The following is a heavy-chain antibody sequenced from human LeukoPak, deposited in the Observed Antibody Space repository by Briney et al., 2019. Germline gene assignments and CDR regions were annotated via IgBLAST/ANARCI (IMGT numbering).Heavy chain of an antibody. CDR1: GYSFTSYW. D-gene: IGHD4-17*01. Sequence: GESLKISCKGSGYSFTSYWIDWVRQMPGKGLEWMGIIYPGDSDTRYSPSFQGQVTISADKSISTAYLQWSSLKASDTAMYYCARPSNYGDYGKYFQHWGQGTLVTVSS. V-gene: IGHV5-51*01. CDR2: IYPGDSDT. CDR3: ARPSNYGDYGKYFQH. J-gene: IGHJ1*01.